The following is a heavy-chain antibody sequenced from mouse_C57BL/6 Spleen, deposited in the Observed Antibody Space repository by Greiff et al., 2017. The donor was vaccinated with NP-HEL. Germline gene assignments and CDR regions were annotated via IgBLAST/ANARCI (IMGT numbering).Heavy chain of an antibody. Sequence: QVQLKESGAELVRPGSSVKLSCKASGYTFTSYWMDWVKQMPGQGLSWIGNIYPSDSETHYNQKFKDKATLTVDKSSSTAYMQLSSLTSEDSAVYYCARSGYWGQGTSVTVSS. CDR3: ARSGY. V-gene: IGHV1-61*01. J-gene: IGHJ4*01. CDR1: GYTFTSYW. D-gene: IGHD3-1*01. CDR2: IYPSDSET.